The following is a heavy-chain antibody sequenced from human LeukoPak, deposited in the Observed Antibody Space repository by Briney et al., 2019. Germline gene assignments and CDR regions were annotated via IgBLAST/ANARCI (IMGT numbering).Heavy chain of an antibody. CDR1: GFTFSSYS. CDR3: ARAFWSGYSPSEFDY. Sequence: GGSLRLSCAASGFTFSSYSMNWVRQAPGKGLEWVSSISSSSSYIYYADSVKGRFTTSRDNAKNSLYLQMNSLRAEDTAVYYCARAFWSGYSPSEFDYWGQGTLVTVSS. D-gene: IGHD3-3*01. CDR2: ISSSSSYI. J-gene: IGHJ4*02. V-gene: IGHV3-21*01.